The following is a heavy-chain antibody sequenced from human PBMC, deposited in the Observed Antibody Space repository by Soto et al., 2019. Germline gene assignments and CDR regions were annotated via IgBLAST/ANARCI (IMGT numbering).Heavy chain of an antibody. Sequence: GGSLRLSCAASGFTFSSYGMHWVRQAPGKGLEWVAVISYDGSNKYYADSVKGRFTISRDNSKNTLYLQMNSLRAEDTAVYYCAKARDTAMVSHFDYWGQGTLVTVSS. J-gene: IGHJ4*02. CDR3: AKARDTAMVSHFDY. V-gene: IGHV3-30*18. CDR2: ISYDGSNK. CDR1: GFTFSSYG. D-gene: IGHD5-18*01.